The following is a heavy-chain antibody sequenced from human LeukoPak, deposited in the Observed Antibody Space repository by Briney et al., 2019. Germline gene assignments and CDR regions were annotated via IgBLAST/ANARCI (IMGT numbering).Heavy chain of an antibody. CDR3: ARSYYYDGSGYYYFDY. J-gene: IGHJ4*02. V-gene: IGHV4-59*08. D-gene: IGHD3-22*01. Sequence: PSETLSLTCTVSGGSISTYYWSWIRQPPGKGLECIGYIYYSGRTNYNPSLKSRLTISVDTSKNQFSLKLSSVTAADTAVYYCARSYYYDGSGYYYFDYWGQGTLVTVSS. CDR2: IYYSGRT. CDR1: GGSISTYY.